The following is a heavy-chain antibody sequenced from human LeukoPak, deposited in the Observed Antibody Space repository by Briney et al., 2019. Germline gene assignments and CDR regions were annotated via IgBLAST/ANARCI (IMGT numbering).Heavy chain of an antibody. CDR2: IHCSGRT. D-gene: IGHD5-18*01. J-gene: IGHJ4*02. CDR1: GGSISTYY. V-gene: IGHV4-59*01. Sequence: SETLSLTCTVSGGSISTYYWSWIRQPPGKGLEWIGYIHCSGRTNYNPSLKSRVTISVDTSKNQFSLKLSSVTAADTAVYYCARGLAGTWIQLWYFDYWGQGTLVTVSS. CDR3: ARGLAGTWIQLWYFDY.